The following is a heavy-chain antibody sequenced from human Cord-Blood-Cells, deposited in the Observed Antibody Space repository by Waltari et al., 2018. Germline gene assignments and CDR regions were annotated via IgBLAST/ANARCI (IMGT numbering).Heavy chain of an antibody. Sequence: QVQLVQSGAEVKKPGSSVKVSCKASGGTFSSYAISWVRQAPGQGLEWMGGISPILSNANYAQKFQGRVTITAEKSTSTAYMGLSSLRSRDTAVYYCARGGGGDHNWDDAFDIWGQGTMVTVSS. CDR1: GGTFSSYA. D-gene: IGHD1-20*01. V-gene: IGHV1-69*06. J-gene: IGHJ3*02. CDR2: ISPILSNA. CDR3: ARGGGGDHNWDDAFDI.